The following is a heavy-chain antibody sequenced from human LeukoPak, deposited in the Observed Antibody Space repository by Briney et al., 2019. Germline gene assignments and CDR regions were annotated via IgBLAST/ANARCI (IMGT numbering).Heavy chain of an antibody. CDR1: GFTFSSYA. CDR2: ISYDGSNK. CDR3: ARTSVRTIYGFIDY. D-gene: IGHD1/OR15-1a*01. J-gene: IGHJ4*02. Sequence: GGSLRLSCAASGFTFSSYAMHWVRQAPGKGLEWVAVISYDGSNKYYADSVKGRFTISRDNSKNTLYLQMNSLRAEDTAVYYCARTSVRTIYGFIDYWGQGTLVTVSS. V-gene: IGHV3-30-3*01.